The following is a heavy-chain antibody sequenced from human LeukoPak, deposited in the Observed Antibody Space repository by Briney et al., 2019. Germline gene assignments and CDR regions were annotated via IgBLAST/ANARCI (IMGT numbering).Heavy chain of an antibody. Sequence: GWSLTLSCAGCGFTFSSYAMSWVRQAPGKGLEWVAAISDSGCSTYYVDCVKGRFIISRDNSKNTLYLQMNSLRAEDTAVYYCAKEVTRGYYYDSSGRDYWGQGTVVTVSS. V-gene: IGHV3-23*01. CDR2: ISDSGCST. D-gene: IGHD3-22*01. J-gene: IGHJ4*02. CDR1: GFTFSSYA. CDR3: AKEVTRGYYYDSSGRDY.